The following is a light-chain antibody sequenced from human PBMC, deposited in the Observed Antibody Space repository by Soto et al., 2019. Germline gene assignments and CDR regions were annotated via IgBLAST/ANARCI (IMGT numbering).Light chain of an antibody. Sequence: DIQMTQSPSSLSAPVGDRVTITFLASQGISTDLNWYQQKPGKPPRLLMYAASTLQSGVPSRFSGSGSGTDFTLTISSLQPEDFATYYCQQTRTLPETFGQGTKVDIK. CDR2: AAS. V-gene: IGKV1-39*01. CDR3: QQTRTLPET. J-gene: IGKJ2*01. CDR1: QGISTD.